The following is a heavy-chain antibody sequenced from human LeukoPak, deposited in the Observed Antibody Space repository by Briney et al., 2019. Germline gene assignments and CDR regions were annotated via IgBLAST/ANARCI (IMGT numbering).Heavy chain of an antibody. V-gene: IGHV3-49*04. CDR2: IRSKAYGGTT. Sequence: GGSLRLSCTASGFTFGDYAMSWVRQAPGKGLEWVGFIRSKAYGGTTEYAASVKGRFTISRDDSKSIAYLQMNSLKTEDTAVYYCTREVWGVDYWGQGTLVTASS. CDR1: GFTFGDYA. D-gene: IGHD3-10*01. J-gene: IGHJ4*02. CDR3: TREVWGVDY.